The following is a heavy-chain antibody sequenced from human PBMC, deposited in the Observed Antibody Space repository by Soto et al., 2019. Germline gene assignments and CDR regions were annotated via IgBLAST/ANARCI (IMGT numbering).Heavy chain of an antibody. V-gene: IGHV3-74*01. Sequence: GGSLRLSCETSGFIFKMYWMHWVRQVPGQGPQWVARITDDGSTTYYAASVEGRLTISRDNAKNALYLQMTSLRPDDTAVYYCTRGPRPTSIGTGAFWGQGTLVTVYS. CDR2: ITDDGSTT. D-gene: IGHD3-10*01. CDR1: GFIFKMYW. CDR3: TRGPRPTSIGTGAF. J-gene: IGHJ4*02.